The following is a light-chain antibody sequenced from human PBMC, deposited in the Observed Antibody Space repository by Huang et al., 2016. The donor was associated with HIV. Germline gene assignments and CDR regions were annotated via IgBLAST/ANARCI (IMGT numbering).Light chain of an antibody. CDR2: GAS. CDR3: LQYDRSPLT. CDR1: QSLRDTY. Sequence: EVLLTQSPGTLSLSPGERATLSCRASQSLRDTYLAWYQQRPGQAPRLLIYGASSRATGIPDRFSGSGSGTDFTLTINSLEPQDFAVYFCLQYDRSPLTFGGGTKVEL. J-gene: IGKJ4*01. V-gene: IGKV3-20*01.